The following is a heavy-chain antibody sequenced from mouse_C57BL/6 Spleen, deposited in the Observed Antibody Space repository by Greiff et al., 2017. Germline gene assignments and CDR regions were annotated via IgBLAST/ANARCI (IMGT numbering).Heavy chain of an antibody. J-gene: IGHJ1*03. CDR1: GYTFTSYW. CDR2: IYPGNSDT. V-gene: IGHV1-5*01. Sequence: EVQLQQSGTVLARPGASVKMSCKTSGYTFTSYWMHWVKQRPGQGLEWIGAIYPGNSDTSYNQKFKGKAKLTAVTSASTAYMELSSLTNEDSAVYYCTREGSDYYGSSYGGWYFDVWGTGTTVTVSS. D-gene: IGHD1-1*01. CDR3: TREGSDYYGSSYGGWYFDV.